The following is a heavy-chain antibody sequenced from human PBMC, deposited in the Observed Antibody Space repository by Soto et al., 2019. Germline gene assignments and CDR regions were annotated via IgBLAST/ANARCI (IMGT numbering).Heavy chain of an antibody. Sequence: PGGSLRLSFAASGFTFSSYEMNWVRQAPGKGLEWVSYISSSGSTIYYADSVKGRFTISRDNAKNSLYLQMNSLRAEDTAVYYCARGTENGDLDYWGQGTLVTVSS. V-gene: IGHV3-48*03. CDR3: ARGTENGDLDY. CDR1: GFTFSSYE. D-gene: IGHD4-17*01. CDR2: ISSSGSTI. J-gene: IGHJ4*02.